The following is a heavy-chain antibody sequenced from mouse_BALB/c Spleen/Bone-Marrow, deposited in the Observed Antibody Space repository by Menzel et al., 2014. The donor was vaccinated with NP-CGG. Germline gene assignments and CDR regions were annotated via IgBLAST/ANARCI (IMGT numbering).Heavy chain of an antibody. CDR3: AREGGGLGHFDY. CDR1: GISITTGNYR. J-gene: IGHJ2*01. Sequence: EVKVVDSGPGLVKPSQTVSLTCTVTGISITTGNYRWSWIRQFPGNKLDWIGYIYYSGTITYNPSLTSRTTITRDTSKNQFFLEMNSLTAEDTATYYCAREGGGLGHFDYWGQGTTLTVSS. D-gene: IGHD4-1*01. CDR2: IYYSGTI. V-gene: IGHV3-5*02.